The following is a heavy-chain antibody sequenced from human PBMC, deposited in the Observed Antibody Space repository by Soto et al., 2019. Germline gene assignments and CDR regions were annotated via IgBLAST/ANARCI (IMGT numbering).Heavy chain of an antibody. V-gene: IGHV1-18*01. Sequence: ASVKVSCKASGYTFTSYGISWVRQAPGQGLEWMGWISAYNGNTNYAQKLQGRVTMTTDTSTSTAYMELRSLRSDDTAVYYCARDLKGDYDSSGYYYFDYWGQGTLVTVSS. CDR1: GYTFTSYG. J-gene: IGHJ4*02. CDR3: ARDLKGDYDSSGYYYFDY. CDR2: ISAYNGNT. D-gene: IGHD3-22*01.